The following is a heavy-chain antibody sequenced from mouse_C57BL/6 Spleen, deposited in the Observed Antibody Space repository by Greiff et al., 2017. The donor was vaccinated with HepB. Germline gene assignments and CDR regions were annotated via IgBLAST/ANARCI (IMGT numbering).Heavy chain of an antibody. V-gene: IGHV5-16*01. CDR3: ARGGDDYGSSDGYFDV. Sequence: EVKLLESEGGLVQPGSSMKLSCTASGFTFSDYYMAWVRQVPEKGLEWVANITYDGSSTYYLDSLKIRFIISRDNAKDILYLQMSRLKSEDTATLYCARGGDDYGSSDGYFDVWGTGTTVTVSS. D-gene: IGHD1-1*01. CDR1: GFTFSDYY. CDR2: ITYDGSST. J-gene: IGHJ1*03.